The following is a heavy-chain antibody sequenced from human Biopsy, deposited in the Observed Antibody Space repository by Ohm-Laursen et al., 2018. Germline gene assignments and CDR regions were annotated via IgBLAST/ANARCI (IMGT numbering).Heavy chain of an antibody. CDR3: ARISITRLLDY. D-gene: IGHD3-3*01. CDR2: ISGYNGNT. V-gene: IGHV1-18*01. Sequence: ASVKVSCKASGYNFNSYGISWVRQAPGQGLEWMGRISGYNGNTLYAQKFQHRVTMTTDTSTRTAYMELRSLTSDDTAVNYCARISITRLLDYWGQGTLVTVSS. J-gene: IGHJ4*02. CDR1: GYNFNSYG.